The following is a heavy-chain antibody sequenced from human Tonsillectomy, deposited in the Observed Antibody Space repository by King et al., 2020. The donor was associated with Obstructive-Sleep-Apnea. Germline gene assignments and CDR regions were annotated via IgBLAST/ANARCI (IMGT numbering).Heavy chain of an antibody. Sequence: VQLVESGAEVKKPGASVKVSCKASGYTFTSYGISWVRQAPGQGLEWMGWISAYNGNTNYAQKLQGRVTMTTDTSTSTAYMELRSLRSDDTAVYYCARDITRTRTGTPHFDYWGQGTLVTVSS. CDR2: ISAYNGNT. CDR1: GYTFTSYG. J-gene: IGHJ4*02. V-gene: IGHV1-18*04. D-gene: IGHD1-14*01. CDR3: ARDITRTRTGTPHFDY.